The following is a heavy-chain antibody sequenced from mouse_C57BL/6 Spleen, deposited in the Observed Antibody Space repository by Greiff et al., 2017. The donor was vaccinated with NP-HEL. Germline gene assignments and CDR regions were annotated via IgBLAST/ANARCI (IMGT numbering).Heavy chain of an antibody. J-gene: IGHJ3*02. CDR3: ARSGYYGSTL. CDR1: GYAFTNYL. Sequence: QVQLKQSGAELVRPGTSVKVSCKASGYAFTNYLIEWVKQRPGQGLEWIGVINPGSGGTNYNEKFKGKATLTADKSSSTAYMQLSSLTSEDSAVYFCARSGYYGSTLWGQGTLVTVSA. D-gene: IGHD1-1*01. CDR2: INPGSGGT. V-gene: IGHV1-54*01.